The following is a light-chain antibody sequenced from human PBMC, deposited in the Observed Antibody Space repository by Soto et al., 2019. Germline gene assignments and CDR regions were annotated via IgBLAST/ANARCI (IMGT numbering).Light chain of an antibody. Sequence: QSALTQPASVSGSPGQSITISCAGTIRDVGAYNLVSWYQQYPGRAPQLILYEVRNRPSGISFRFSGFKSGNTASLTISGLQAEDDADYYCSSFTSKSTLIFGGGTKVTVL. V-gene: IGLV2-14*01. CDR2: EVR. J-gene: IGLJ2*01. CDR1: IRDVGAYNL. CDR3: SSFTSKSTLI.